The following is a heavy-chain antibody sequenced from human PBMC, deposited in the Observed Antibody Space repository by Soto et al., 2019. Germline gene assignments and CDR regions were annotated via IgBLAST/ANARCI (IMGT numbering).Heavy chain of an antibody. V-gene: IGHV4-59*01. CDR2: IFYSGST. Sequence: SETLSLTCTVSGGSITGYYWTWIRQPPGKGLEWIGYIFYSGSTNYNPSLRSRVTMSVDTSKNQFSLKLNSVTTAGTAIYYCARVGSSGWSPDFWGQGTLVTVSS. CDR3: ARVGSSGWSPDF. CDR1: GGSITGYY. J-gene: IGHJ4*02. D-gene: IGHD6-19*01.